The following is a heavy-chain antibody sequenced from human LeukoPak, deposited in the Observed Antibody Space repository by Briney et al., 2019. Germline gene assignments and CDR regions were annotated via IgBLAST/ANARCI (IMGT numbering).Heavy chain of an antibody. J-gene: IGHJ6*02. CDR3: ARDKRGYSGYERGYYFYGMDV. D-gene: IGHD5-12*01. CDR2: ISSSGSTI. V-gene: IGHV3-11*01. Sequence: GGSLRLSCAASGFTFSDCYMSWIRQAPGKGLEWVSYISSSGSTIYYADSVKGRFTISRDNAKNSLYLQMNSLRAEDTAVYYCARDKRGYSGYERGYYFYGMDVWGQGTTVTVSS. CDR1: GFTFSDCY.